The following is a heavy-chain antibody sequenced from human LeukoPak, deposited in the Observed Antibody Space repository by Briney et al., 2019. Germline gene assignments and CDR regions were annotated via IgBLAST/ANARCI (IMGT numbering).Heavy chain of an antibody. D-gene: IGHD6-6*01. V-gene: IGHV1-8*02. J-gene: IGHJ5*02. CDR1: GYTFTSYG. CDR2: MNPNSGNT. CDR3: ASPVQQLGGPGGFDP. Sequence: ASVKVSCTASGYTFTSYGISWVRQATGQGLEWMGWMNPNSGNTGYAQKFQGRVTMTRNTSISTAYMELSSLRSEDTAVYYCASPVQQLGGPGGFDPWGQGTLVTVSS.